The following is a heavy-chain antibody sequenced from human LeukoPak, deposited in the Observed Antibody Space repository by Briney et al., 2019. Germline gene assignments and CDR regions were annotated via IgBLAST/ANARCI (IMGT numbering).Heavy chain of an antibody. J-gene: IGHJ4*02. V-gene: IGHV4-39*01. CDR3: ARRYSFDWLLFDY. D-gene: IGHD3-9*01. Sequence: SETLSLTCTVSGGSISSSSYYWGWIRQPPGKGLEWIGSIYYSGSTYYNPSLKSRVTISVDTSKNQFSLKLSSVTAADTAVYYCARRYSFDWLLFDYWGQGTLVTVSS. CDR1: GGSISSSSYY. CDR2: IYYSGST.